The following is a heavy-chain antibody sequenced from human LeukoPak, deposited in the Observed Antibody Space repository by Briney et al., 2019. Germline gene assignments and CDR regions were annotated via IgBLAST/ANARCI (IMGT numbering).Heavy chain of an antibody. J-gene: IGHJ6*02. CDR1: GYTFTSYG. CDR3: ARTDYDLTTYYYYGMDV. Sequence: GASVKVSCKASGYTFTSYGISWVRQAPGQGLEWMGWISAYNGNTNYAQKLQGRVTMTTDTSTSTAYMELRSLRSDDTAVYYCARTDYDLTTYYYYGMDVWGQGTTVTVSS. D-gene: IGHD3-3*01. V-gene: IGHV1-18*01. CDR2: ISAYNGNT.